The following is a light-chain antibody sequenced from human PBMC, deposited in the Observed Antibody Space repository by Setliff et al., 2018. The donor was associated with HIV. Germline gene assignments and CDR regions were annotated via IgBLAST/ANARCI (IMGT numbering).Light chain of an antibody. CDR2: EVN. J-gene: IGLJ2*01. CDR3: SSYAGRNTLV. CDR1: SSDVGGYNY. Sequence: QSALTQPPSASGSPGRSVTISCTGTSSDVGGYNYVSWYQQHPGKAPKLMIFEVNKRPSGVPDRFSGSKSGNTASLTVSGLQVADEADYYCSSYAGRNTLVFGGGTKVTVL. V-gene: IGLV2-8*01.